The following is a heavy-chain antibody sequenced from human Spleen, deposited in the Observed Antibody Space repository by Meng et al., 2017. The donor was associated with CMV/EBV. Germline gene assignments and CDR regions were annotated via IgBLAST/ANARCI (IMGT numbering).Heavy chain of an antibody. D-gene: IGHD2-21*02. Sequence: SLKISCAASGFTFDDYAMHWVRQAPGKGPEWVSGISWNSGSIGYADSVKGRFTISRDNAKNSLYLQTNSLRAEDMALYYCAKDMAPGGDLYHYYGMDVWGQGTTVTVSS. J-gene: IGHJ6*02. CDR2: ISWNSGSI. CDR3: AKDMAPGGDLYHYYGMDV. CDR1: GFTFDDYA. V-gene: IGHV3-9*03.